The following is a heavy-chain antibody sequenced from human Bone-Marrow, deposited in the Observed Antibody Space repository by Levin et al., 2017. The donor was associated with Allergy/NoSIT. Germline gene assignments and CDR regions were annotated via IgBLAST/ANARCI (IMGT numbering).Heavy chain of an antibody. J-gene: IGHJ5*02. CDR2: IKQDGSEK. CDR3: ARVLRDYYGSGSPLLGWFDP. Sequence: SCAASGFTFSSYWMSWVRQAPGKGLEWVANIKQDGSEKYYVDSVKGRFTISRDNAKNSLYLQMNSLRAEDTAVYYCARVLRDYYGSGSPLLGWFDPWGQGTLVTVSS. V-gene: IGHV3-7*01. CDR1: GFTFSSYW. D-gene: IGHD3-10*01.